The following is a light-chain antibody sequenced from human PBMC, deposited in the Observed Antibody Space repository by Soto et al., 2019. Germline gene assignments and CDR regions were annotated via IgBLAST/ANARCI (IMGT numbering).Light chain of an antibody. CDR1: SSNIGAGYD. Sequence: QSVLTQPPSVSGAPGQRVTISCTGSSSNIGAGYDVHWYQQLPGTAPKLLIYGNSNRPSGVPDRFSGSKSGTSASLAITGLQAEDGADYYCQSYDSSLSGVFGTGTKVTVL. J-gene: IGLJ1*01. CDR2: GNS. V-gene: IGLV1-40*01. CDR3: QSYDSSLSGV.